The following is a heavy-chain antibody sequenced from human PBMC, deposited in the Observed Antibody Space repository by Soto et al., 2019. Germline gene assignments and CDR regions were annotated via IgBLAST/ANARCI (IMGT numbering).Heavy chain of an antibody. CDR3: ARDPVEDYYYGMDV. D-gene: IGHD2-15*01. J-gene: IGHJ6*02. Sequence: ASVKVSCKASGYTFTSYSMHWVLQAPGQRLEWMGWINAGNGNTKYSQKFQGRVTITRDTSASTAYMELSSLRSEDTAVYYCARDPVEDYYYGMDVWGQGTTVTVSS. CDR1: GYTFTSYS. V-gene: IGHV1-3*01. CDR2: INAGNGNT.